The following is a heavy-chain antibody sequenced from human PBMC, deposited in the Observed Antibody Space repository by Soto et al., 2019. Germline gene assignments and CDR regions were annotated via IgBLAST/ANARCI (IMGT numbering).Heavy chain of an antibody. V-gene: IGHV3-74*01. CDR3: ARGSSSWYVSFDY. Sequence: PGGSLRLSCAASGFTFSSNWMHWVRQAPGKGLVWVSRINSDGSITSYADSVKGQFTISRDNAKNTLYLQMNSLRADDTAVYYCARGSSSWYVSFDYWGRGILVTV. D-gene: IGHD6-13*01. J-gene: IGHJ4*02. CDR2: INSDGSIT. CDR1: GFTFSSNW.